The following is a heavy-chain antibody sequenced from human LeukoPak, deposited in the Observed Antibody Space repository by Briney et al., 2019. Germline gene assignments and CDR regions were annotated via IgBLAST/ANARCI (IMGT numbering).Heavy chain of an antibody. V-gene: IGHV1-2*02. CDR3: ATPYYYDSSGRLAFDI. D-gene: IGHD3-22*01. CDR2: INPNSGGT. CDR1: GYTFTGYY. J-gene: IGHJ3*02. Sequence: ASVKVSCKASGYTFTGYYMHWVRQAPGQGLEWMGWINPNSGGTNYAQKFQGRVTMTRDTSTSTAYMELSRLRSDDTAVYYCATPYYYDSSGRLAFDIWGQGTMVTVSS.